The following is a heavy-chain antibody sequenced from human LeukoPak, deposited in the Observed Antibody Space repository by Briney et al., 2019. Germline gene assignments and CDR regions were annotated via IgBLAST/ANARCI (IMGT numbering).Heavy chain of an antibody. Sequence: PGGFLRLSCAASGFMFSTYGMHWVRQAPGKGLEWVAGTWYDGSNKYYVDSVKGRFTISRDNSKNTLYLQMNSLRAEDTAVYYCAREAAARYYYYYGMNVWGQGTTVAVSS. CDR1: GFMFSTYG. V-gene: IGHV3-33*01. J-gene: IGHJ6*02. CDR3: AREAAARYYYYYGMNV. D-gene: IGHD6-13*01. CDR2: TWYDGSNK.